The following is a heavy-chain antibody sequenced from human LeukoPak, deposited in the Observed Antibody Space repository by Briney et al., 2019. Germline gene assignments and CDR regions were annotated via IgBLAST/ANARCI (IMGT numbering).Heavy chain of an antibody. CDR3: GRVLRGSYRAIDY. Sequence: GGSLRLSCAASGFTFSRYEMNWVRQAPGKGLEWVSYISSSGSTINYADSVKGRFTVSRDNAKNSLYLQMNSLRAEDTALYYCGRVLRGSYRAIDYWGQGTLVTVSS. CDR1: GFTFSRYE. D-gene: IGHD1-26*01. V-gene: IGHV3-48*03. CDR2: ISSSGSTI. J-gene: IGHJ4*02.